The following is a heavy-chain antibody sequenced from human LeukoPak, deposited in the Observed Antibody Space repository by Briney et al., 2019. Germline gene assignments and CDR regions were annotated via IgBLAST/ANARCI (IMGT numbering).Heavy chain of an antibody. J-gene: IGHJ4*02. CDR3: ARVLAAAGSPY. D-gene: IGHD6-13*01. CDR2: ISSSSSYI. CDR1: GFIFSDYY. Sequence: GGSLRLSCAVSGFIFSDYYMSWIRQAPGKGLEWVSSISSSSSYIYYADSVKGRFTISRDNAKNSLYLQMNSLRAEDTAVYYCARVLAAAGSPYWGQGTLVTVSS. V-gene: IGHV3-11*06.